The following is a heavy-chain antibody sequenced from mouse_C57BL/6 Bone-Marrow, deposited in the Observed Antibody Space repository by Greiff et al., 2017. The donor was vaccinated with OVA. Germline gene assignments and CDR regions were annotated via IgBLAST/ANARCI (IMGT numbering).Heavy chain of an antibody. J-gene: IGHJ4*01. V-gene: IGHV1-63*01. CDR3: ARTDTWGYAIDY. CDR1: GYTFTNYW. CDR2: IYPGGGYT. Sequence: VQLQQSGAELVRPGTSVKMSCKASGYTFTNYWIGWAKQRPGHGLEWIGDIYPGGGYTNYNEKFKGKATLTADKSSSTTYMQFSSLTSEDSAIYDCARTDTWGYAIDYWGQGTSVTVSS.